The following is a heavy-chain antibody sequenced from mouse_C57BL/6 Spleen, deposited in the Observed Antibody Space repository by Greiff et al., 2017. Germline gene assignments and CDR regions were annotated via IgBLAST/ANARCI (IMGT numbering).Heavy chain of an antibody. CDR2: ISNGGGST. CDR1: GFTFSDYY. D-gene: IGHD2-10*02. CDR3: AREYDYWYFDV. V-gene: IGHV5-12*01. Sequence: EVKLEESGGGLVQPGGSLKLSCAASGFTFSDYYMYWVRQTPEKRLEWVAYISNGGGSTYYPDTVKGRFTISRDNAKNTLYLQMSRLKSEDTAMYYCAREYDYWYFDVWGTGTTVTVSS. J-gene: IGHJ1*03.